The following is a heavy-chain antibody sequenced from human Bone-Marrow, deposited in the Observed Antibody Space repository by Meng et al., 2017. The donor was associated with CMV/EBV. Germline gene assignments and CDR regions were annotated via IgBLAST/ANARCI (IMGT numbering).Heavy chain of an antibody. CDR3: ASGYCSSTSCYRAPGYYYYGMDV. Sequence: ASVKVSCKASGYTFTGYYMHWVRQAPGQGLEWMGWINPNSGGTNYAQKFQGRVTMTRDTSISTAYMELSRLRSDDTAVYYCASGYCSSTSCYRAPGYYYYGMDVWGQGTTVTGSS. D-gene: IGHD2-2*01. CDR1: GYTFTGYY. CDR2: INPNSGGT. J-gene: IGHJ6*01. V-gene: IGHV1-2*02.